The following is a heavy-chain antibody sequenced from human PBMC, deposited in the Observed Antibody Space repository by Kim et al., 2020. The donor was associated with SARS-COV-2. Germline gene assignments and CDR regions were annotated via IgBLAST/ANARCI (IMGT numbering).Heavy chain of an antibody. D-gene: IGHD1-1*01. CDR2: SST. V-gene: IGHV3-74*01. Sequence: SSTSYADSVKGRFTISRDNAKNTLYLQMNSLRAEDTAVYYCARGTGIYDYWGQGTLVTVSS. CDR3: ARGTGIYDY. J-gene: IGHJ4*02.